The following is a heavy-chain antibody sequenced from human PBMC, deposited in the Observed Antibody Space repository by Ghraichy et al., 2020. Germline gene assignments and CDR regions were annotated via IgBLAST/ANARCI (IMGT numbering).Heavy chain of an antibody. V-gene: IGHV3-21*01. Sequence: GGSLRLSCAASGFTFSSYTMSWVRQAPGKGLEWVSSISHSNNYIYQPDSLKGRFTISRDNAKNSLFLQINSQRADDTAVYYCARARWGYSNSPRAFDYWGQGTLVTVSS. CDR2: ISHSNNYI. J-gene: IGHJ4*02. D-gene: IGHD6-6*01. CDR3: ARARWGYSNSPRAFDY. CDR1: GFTFSSYT.